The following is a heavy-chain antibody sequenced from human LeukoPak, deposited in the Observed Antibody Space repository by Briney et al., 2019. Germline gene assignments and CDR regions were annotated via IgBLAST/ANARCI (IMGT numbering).Heavy chain of an antibody. V-gene: IGHV3-23*01. CDR3: ARGGSTVVAPYY. CDR1: GFTFSSYA. J-gene: IGHJ4*01. CDR2: ISGSGGST. D-gene: IGHD4-23*01. Sequence: GGSLRLSCAASGFTFSSYAMSWVRQAPGKGLEWVSAISGSGGSTYYADSVKGRFTISRDNSKNTLYLQMNSLRADDTAVFYCARGGSTVVAPYYWGQGTLVTVSS.